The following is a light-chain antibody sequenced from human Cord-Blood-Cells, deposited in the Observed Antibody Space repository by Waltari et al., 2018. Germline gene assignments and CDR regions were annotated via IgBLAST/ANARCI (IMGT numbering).Light chain of an antibody. J-gene: IGKJ4*01. CDR3: QQYDNLPLT. CDR1: QDISNY. Sequence: DIQMTQSPSSLSASVGDRVTITCQASQDISNYLNWYQQKPGKAPKILIYDASHLETGVPSRFSGSVSGTDFTFTISSLQPEDIATYYCQQYDNLPLTFGGGTKVEIK. CDR2: DAS. V-gene: IGKV1-33*01.